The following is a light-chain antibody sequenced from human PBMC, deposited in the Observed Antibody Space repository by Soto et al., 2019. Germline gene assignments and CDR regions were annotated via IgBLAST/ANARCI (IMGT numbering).Light chain of an antibody. CDR1: SNDIGGYNL. V-gene: IGLV2-14*02. Sequence: QSALTQPASVSGSPGQSITISCTGTSNDIGGYNLVSWYQQHPGKAPKLIIYEVTIRPSGVSNRFSGSKSGNTASLTISGLQAEDEADYYCSSYTTSAPYVFGSGTKVTVL. CDR3: SSYTTSAPYV. J-gene: IGLJ1*01. CDR2: EVT.